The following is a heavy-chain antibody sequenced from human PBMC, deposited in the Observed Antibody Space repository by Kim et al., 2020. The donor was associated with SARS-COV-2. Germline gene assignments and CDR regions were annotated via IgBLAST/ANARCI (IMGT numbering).Heavy chain of an antibody. D-gene: IGHD3-10*01. J-gene: IGHJ4*02. V-gene: IGHV3-23*01. CDR1: GFTFSSYA. CDR3: AKDERYYYGSGSLNFDY. Sequence: GGSLRLSCAASGFTFSSYAMSWDRQAPGKGLEWVSAISGSGGSTYYADSVKGRFTISRDNSKNTLYLQMNSLRAEDTAVYYCAKDERYYYGSGSLNFDYWGQGTLVTVSS. CDR2: ISGSGGST.